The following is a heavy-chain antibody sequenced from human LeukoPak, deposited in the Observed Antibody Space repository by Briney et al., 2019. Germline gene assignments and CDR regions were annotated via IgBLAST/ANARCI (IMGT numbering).Heavy chain of an antibody. CDR2: ISGSGGST. CDR1: GFTFSGYA. V-gene: IGHV3-23*01. J-gene: IGHJ4*02. D-gene: IGHD1-26*01. CDR3: AKDHWALGGSYYYDY. Sequence: GGSLRLSCAASGFTFSGYAMSWVRQAPGKGLEWVSAISGSGGSTYYADSVKGRFTISRDNSKNTLYLQMNGLRAEDTAVYYCAKDHWALGGSYYYDYWGQGTLVTVSS.